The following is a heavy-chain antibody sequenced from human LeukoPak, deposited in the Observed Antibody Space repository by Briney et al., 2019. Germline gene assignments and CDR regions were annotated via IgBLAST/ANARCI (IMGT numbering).Heavy chain of an antibody. CDR1: GASLSTYY. Sequence: PSETLSLTCIVSGASLSTYYGTWIRQAPGKGLEWIGYIFYSGGTNYNSSLKSRVTLSIDTSKNQFSLELTSVTAADTAVYYCAREGHYYDSSPFDYWGQGTLVTVSS. V-gene: IGHV4-59*01. CDR3: AREGHYYDSSPFDY. D-gene: IGHD3-22*01. CDR2: IFYSGGT. J-gene: IGHJ4*02.